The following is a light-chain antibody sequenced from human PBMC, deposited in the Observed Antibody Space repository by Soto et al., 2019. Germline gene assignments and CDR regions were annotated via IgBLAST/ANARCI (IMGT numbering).Light chain of an antibody. J-gene: IGLJ2*01. V-gene: IGLV2-14*01. Sequence: QSALTQPASVSGSPGQSITISCTGTSSDVGAYIYVSWYQQHPVKAPKLMIYDVSSRPSGISNRFSGSKSGNTASLTISGVQAEDEADYYCSSYASSSTVIFGGGTKVTVL. CDR3: SSYASSSTVI. CDR1: SSDVGAYIY. CDR2: DVS.